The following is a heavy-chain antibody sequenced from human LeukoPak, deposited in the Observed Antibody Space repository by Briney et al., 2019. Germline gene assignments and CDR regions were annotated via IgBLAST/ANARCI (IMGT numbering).Heavy chain of an antibody. CDR3: TTVDLTTKYYYYGMDV. CDR1: GFTFSNAW. D-gene: IGHD4/OR15-4a*01. V-gene: IGHV3-15*01. J-gene: IGHJ6*02. Sequence: GGSLRLSCAASGFTFSNAWMSWVRQAPGKGLEWVGRIKSKTDGGTTDYAAPAKGRFTISRDDSKNTLYLQMNSLKTEDTAVYYCTTVDLTTKYYYYGMDVWGQGTTVTVSS. CDR2: IKSKTDGGTT.